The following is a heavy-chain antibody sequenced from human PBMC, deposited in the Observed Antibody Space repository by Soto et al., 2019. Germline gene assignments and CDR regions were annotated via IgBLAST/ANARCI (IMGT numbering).Heavy chain of an antibody. Sequence: GASVKVFCKVSGYTLTELSMHWVRQAPGKGLEWRGGFDPEDGETIYAQKFQGRVTMTEDTSTDTAYMELSSLRSEDTAVYYCATEGVVGRDIVVVPAGSFDIWGQGTLDPGSS. CDR2: FDPEDGET. V-gene: IGHV1-24*01. D-gene: IGHD2-2*01. CDR3: ATEGVVGRDIVVVPAGSFDI. CDR1: GYTLTELS. J-gene: IGHJ3*02.